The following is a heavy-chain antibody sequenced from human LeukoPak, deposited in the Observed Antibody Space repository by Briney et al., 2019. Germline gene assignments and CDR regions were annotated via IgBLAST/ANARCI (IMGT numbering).Heavy chain of an antibody. D-gene: IGHD3-10*01. CDR1: GGSISSSSYY. CDR2: IYYSGST. Sequence: SETLSLTCTVSGGSISSSSYYWGWIRQPPGKGLEWIGSIYYSGSTYYNPSLKSRVTISVDTSKNQFSLKLSSVTAADTAVYYCARGPPTPYYYGSGSYYGYYFDYWGQGTLVTVSS. V-gene: IGHV4-39*01. J-gene: IGHJ4*02. CDR3: ARGPPTPYYYGSGSYYGYYFDY.